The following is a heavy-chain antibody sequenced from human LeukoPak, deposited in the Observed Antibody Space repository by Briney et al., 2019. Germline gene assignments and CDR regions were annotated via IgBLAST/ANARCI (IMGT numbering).Heavy chain of an antibody. D-gene: IGHD3-10*01. J-gene: IGHJ4*02. V-gene: IGHV1-46*01. CDR1: GYTFSSFY. CDR3: ARSRNYYRVYFDN. CDR2: ITPNTGDT. Sequence: EASVKVSCKAYGYTFSSFYLHWVRQAPGQGLEWMGIITPNTGDTTYAPKFQDRLIMTRDRSTSTVYMELHSLRSEDTAVYYCARSRNYYRVYFDNWGQGTLVPVSS.